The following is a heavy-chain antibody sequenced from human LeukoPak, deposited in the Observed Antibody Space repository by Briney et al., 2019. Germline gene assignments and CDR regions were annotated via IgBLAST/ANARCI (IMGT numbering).Heavy chain of an antibody. D-gene: IGHD6-13*01. Sequence: ASVKVSCKASGYTFTSYYMHWVRQAPGQGLEWMGIINPSGGSTSYAQKFQGRVTMTRDTSTSTVYMELSSLRSEDTAVYYCALPIAAAGRFDYWGQGTLVTVSS. V-gene: IGHV1-46*01. CDR2: INPSGGST. CDR1: GYTFTSYY. J-gene: IGHJ4*02. CDR3: ALPIAAAGRFDY.